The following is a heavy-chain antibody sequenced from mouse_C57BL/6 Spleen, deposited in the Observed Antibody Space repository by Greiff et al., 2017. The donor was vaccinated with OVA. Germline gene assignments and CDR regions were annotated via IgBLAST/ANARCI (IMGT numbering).Heavy chain of an antibody. CDR3: ARTDYYGSSCGYFDV. Sequence: EVQLQQSVAELVRPGASVKLSCTASGFNIKNTYMHWVKQRPEQGLEWIGRIDPANGNTKYAPKFPGKAPITADTSSNTAYLQLSSMTAEDAAIYYCARTDYYGSSCGYFDVWGTGTTVTVSS. CDR1: GFNIKNTY. CDR2: IDPANGNT. J-gene: IGHJ1*03. D-gene: IGHD1-1*01. V-gene: IGHV14-3*01.